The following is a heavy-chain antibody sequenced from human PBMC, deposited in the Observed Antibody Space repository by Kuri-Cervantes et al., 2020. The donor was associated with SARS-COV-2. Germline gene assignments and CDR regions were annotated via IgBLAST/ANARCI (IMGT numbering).Heavy chain of an antibody. CDR3: ATDRAIGYSYGWAFDY. CDR1: GYTFTNYG. J-gene: IGHJ4*02. D-gene: IGHD5-18*01. Sequence: ASVKVSCKASGYTFTNYGISWVRQAPGQGLEWMGWISAYNGKTNYAQKLQGRVTMTTDTSTSTAYMELRSLRSDDTAVYYCATDRAIGYSYGWAFDYWGQGTLVTVSS. V-gene: IGHV1-18*04. CDR2: ISAYNGKT.